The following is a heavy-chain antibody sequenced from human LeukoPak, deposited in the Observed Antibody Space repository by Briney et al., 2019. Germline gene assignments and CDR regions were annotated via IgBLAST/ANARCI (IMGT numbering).Heavy chain of an antibody. J-gene: IGHJ5*02. CDR3: ARAPLPWCSSTRCPRGNWFDP. Sequence: SETLSLTCTVSGGSISSGSYYWSWIRQPAGKGLEWIGRIYTSGSTNYNPSLKSRVTISVDTSKNQFSLKLSSVTAADTAVYYCARAPLPWCSSTRCPRGNWFDPWGQGTLVTVSS. CDR2: IYTSGST. D-gene: IGHD2-2*01. CDR1: GGSISSGSYY. V-gene: IGHV4-61*02.